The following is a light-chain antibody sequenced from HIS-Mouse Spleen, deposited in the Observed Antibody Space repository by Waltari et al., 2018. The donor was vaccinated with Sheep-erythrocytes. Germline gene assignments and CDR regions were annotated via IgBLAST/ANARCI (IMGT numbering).Light chain of an antibody. J-gene: IGLJ2*01. CDR2: QGS. CDR1: KLGDKY. V-gene: IGLV3-1*01. Sequence: SYELTQPPSVSVSPGQTASITCSGGKLGDKYACWYQQKPGQSPVLVIYQGSKRPSGIPGRFSGSNSGNTATLIISGTQAMDEADYYCQAWDSSTVVFGGGTKLTVL. CDR3: QAWDSSTVV.